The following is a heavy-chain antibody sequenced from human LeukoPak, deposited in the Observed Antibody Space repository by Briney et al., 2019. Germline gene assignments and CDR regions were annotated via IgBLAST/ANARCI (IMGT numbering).Heavy chain of an antibody. J-gene: IGHJ6*02. V-gene: IGHV3-11*01. Sequence: PGGSLRLSCAASGFTFSDYYMSWIRQAPGKGLEWVSYISSSGSTIYYADSVKGRFTISRDNAKNSLYLQMNSLRAEDTAVYYCATDHYDIFSAYGAYYYYGMDVWGQGTTVTVSS. D-gene: IGHD3-9*01. CDR2: ISSSGSTI. CDR3: ATDHYDIFSAYGAYYYYGMDV. CDR1: GFTFSDYY.